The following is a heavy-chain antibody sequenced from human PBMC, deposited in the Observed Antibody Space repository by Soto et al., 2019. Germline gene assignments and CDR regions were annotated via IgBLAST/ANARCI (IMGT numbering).Heavy chain of an antibody. J-gene: IGHJ5*02. CDR3: ARRMDWFDP. Sequence: SETLSLTCTVSGGSISSYYWSWIRQPPGKGLEWIGYIYYSGSTNYNPSLKSRVTISVDTSKNQFSMKLSSVTAADTAVYYCARRMDWFDPWGQGTLVTVSS. CDR1: GGSISSYY. V-gene: IGHV4-59*08. D-gene: IGHD2-8*01. CDR2: IYYSGST.